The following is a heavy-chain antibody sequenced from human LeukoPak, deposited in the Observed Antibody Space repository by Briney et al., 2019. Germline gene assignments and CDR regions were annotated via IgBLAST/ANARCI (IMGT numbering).Heavy chain of an antibody. V-gene: IGHV3-21*06. Sequence: PGGSLRLSCVASGFTFGSHAMNWVRQAPGKGLEWVSSISRNSLYMYYADSLKGRFTISRDNAKNSPYLQMDSLRAEDTAVYYCARDRVGHDFWSGYSDFWGQGTLVTVSS. CDR3: ARDRVGHDFWSGYSDF. CDR2: ISRNSLYM. J-gene: IGHJ4*02. CDR1: GFTFGSHA. D-gene: IGHD3-3*01.